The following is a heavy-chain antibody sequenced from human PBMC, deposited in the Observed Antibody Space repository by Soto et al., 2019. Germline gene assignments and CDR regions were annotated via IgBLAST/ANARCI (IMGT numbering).Heavy chain of an antibody. V-gene: IGHV3-53*02. CDR1: GITVSSSY. Sequence: EVQLVETGGGLIQPGGSLRLSCEVSGITVSSSYMSWVRQAPGKGLEWVAVIYGGGDTYYADSVKGRFTISRDNFNNTLYLQMSRLRCEDTARYFCVRERAAYWFDPWGQGTLVTVSS. J-gene: IGHJ5*02. CDR2: IYGGGDT. CDR3: VRERAAYWFDP.